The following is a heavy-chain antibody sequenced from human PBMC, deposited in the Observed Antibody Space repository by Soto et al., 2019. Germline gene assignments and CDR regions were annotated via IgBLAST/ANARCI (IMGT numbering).Heavy chain of an antibody. CDR1: GGSISSGGYY. CDR3: ARGGGDSGYDGWGWFDP. D-gene: IGHD5-12*01. CDR2: IYYSGST. Sequence: QVQLQESGPGLVKPSQTLSLTCTVSGGSISSGGYYWSWIRQHPGKGLEWIGYIYYSGSTYYNPSLKSRVTISVDTSKNQFSLKLSSVTAADTAVYYCARGGGDSGYDGWGWFDPWGQGTLVTVSS. J-gene: IGHJ5*02. V-gene: IGHV4-31*03.